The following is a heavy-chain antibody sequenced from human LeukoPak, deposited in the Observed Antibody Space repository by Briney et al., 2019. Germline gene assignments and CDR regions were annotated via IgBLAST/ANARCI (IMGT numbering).Heavy chain of an antibody. J-gene: IGHJ6*02. V-gene: IGHV3-30*02. CDR2: IRYDGSNK. D-gene: IGHD1-26*01. Sequence: GGSLRLSCAASGFTFSSYGMHWVRQAPGKGLEWVAFIRYDGSNKYYADSVKGRFTISRDNSKNTLYLQMNSLRAEETAVYYCAKGGNYYYYYGMDVWGQGTTVTVSS. CDR3: AKGGNYYYYYGMDV. CDR1: GFTFSSYG.